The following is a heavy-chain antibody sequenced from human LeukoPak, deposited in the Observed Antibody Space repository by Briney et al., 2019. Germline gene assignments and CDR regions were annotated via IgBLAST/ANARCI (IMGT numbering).Heavy chain of an antibody. D-gene: IGHD5-18*01. V-gene: IGHV3-21*01. CDR1: GFTFSSFS. Sequence: PGGSLRLSCAASGFTFSSFSMNWVRQAPGKGLEWVSSITSSSTYMYYADSVKGRFTISRDNGQNTLYLQMNSLRAEDTAVYYCAREGRGYSYAFEYWGQGTLVTVSS. CDR3: AREGRGYSYAFEY. J-gene: IGHJ4*02. CDR2: ITSSSTYM.